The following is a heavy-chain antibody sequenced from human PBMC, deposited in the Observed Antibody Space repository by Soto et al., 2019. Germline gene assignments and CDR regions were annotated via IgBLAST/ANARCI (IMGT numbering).Heavy chain of an antibody. CDR3: AKLSCTSSTCYFPGWFDP. J-gene: IGHJ5*02. Sequence: SETLSLTCTVSGDSISGGASFWSWIRQPPGKGLEWIANVYYSGSSYYNPSLKSRLTISVDTTKNQFSLQLKSMTAADTAVYYCAKLSCTSSTCYFPGWFDPWGQGILVTVS. CDR1: GDSISGGASF. V-gene: IGHV4-31*03. D-gene: IGHD2-2*01. CDR2: VYYSGSS.